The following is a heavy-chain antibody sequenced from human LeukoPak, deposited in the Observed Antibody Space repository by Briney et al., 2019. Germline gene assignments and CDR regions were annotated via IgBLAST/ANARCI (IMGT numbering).Heavy chain of an antibody. CDR2: IIPILGIA. D-gene: IGHD1-26*01. V-gene: IGHV1-69*02. CDR3: VSFSGSYYSGFDY. CDR1: GGTFSSYT. Sequence: SVKVSCKASGGTFSSYTISWVRQAPGQGLEWMGRIIPILGIANYAQKFQGRVTITADKSTSTAYMELSSLRSEDTAVYYCVSFSGSYYSGFDYWGQGTLVTVSS. J-gene: IGHJ4*02.